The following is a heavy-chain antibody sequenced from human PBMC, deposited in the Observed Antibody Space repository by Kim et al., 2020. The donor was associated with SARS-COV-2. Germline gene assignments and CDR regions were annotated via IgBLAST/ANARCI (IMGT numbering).Heavy chain of an antibody. CDR1: GFTFGDYA. CDR3: AKGLQGGSYGAAGDY. J-gene: IGHJ4*02. CDR2: ISWNSGNI. D-gene: IGHD1-26*01. V-gene: IGHV3-9*01. Sequence: GGSLRLSCAGSGFTFGDYAMYWVRQIPGRGLEWVSGISWNSGNIGYADSVKGRFTISRDNTKNSVYLQMDSLRLEDTAFYYCAKGLQGGSYGAAGDYWGQGTLVTVSS.